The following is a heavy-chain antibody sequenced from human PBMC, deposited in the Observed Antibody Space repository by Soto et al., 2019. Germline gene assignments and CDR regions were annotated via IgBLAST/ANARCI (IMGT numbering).Heavy chain of an antibody. CDR2: INPNSGGT. Sequence: ASVKVSCKASGDRFTGYYMHWVRQAPGQGHEWMGWINPNSGGTNYAQKFQGWVTMTRDTSISTAYMELSRLRSDDTAVYYCARARPIITMVRGVIQGLDYWGQGTLVTVSS. V-gene: IGHV1-2*04. CDR1: GDRFTGYY. J-gene: IGHJ4*02. CDR3: ARARPIITMVRGVIQGLDY. D-gene: IGHD3-10*01.